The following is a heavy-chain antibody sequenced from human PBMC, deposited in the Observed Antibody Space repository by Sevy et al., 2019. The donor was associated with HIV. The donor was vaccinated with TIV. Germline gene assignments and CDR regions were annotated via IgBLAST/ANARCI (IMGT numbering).Heavy chain of an antibody. CDR3: ARLTTQPTSDLYGLDV. J-gene: IGHJ6*02. D-gene: IGHD4-17*01. V-gene: IGHV1-2*02. Sequence: ASVKVSCKASGYIFTDYYIHWVRQAPGQGLEWMAWINSASGVTNYAQRFQGEVTVTRDPSLSTAYLELTNLKSNDTAIYYCARLTTQPTSDLYGLDVWGQGTTVTVSS. CDR1: GYIFTDYY. CDR2: INSASGVT.